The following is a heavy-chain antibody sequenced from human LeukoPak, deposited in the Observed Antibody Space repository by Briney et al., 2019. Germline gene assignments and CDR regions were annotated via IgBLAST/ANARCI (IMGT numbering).Heavy chain of an antibody. CDR1: GFTFDDYA. CDR2: INWSSGSI. Sequence: GGSLRLSCAASGFTFDDYATHWVRQATGKGLEWVSGINWSSGSIGYAASVKGRFTISRDNAKNSLYLQMNSLRAEDTALYYCAKGIKMTVAGLPDYWGQGTLVTVSS. CDR3: AKGIKMTVAGLPDY. J-gene: IGHJ4*02. D-gene: IGHD6-19*01. V-gene: IGHV3-9*01.